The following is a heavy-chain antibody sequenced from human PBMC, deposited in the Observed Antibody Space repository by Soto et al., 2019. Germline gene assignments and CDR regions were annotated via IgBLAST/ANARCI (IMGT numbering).Heavy chain of an antibody. Sequence: GSVRLSCVASGVSFRDYSMNWFRQAPGKGLEWVSLITGNSKYKSCAGSVKGRFAVSRDDAKNSLYLQMNSLSVEDTAVYYCARSGELLQTFDSWGQGTLVTVSS. CDR3: ARSGELLQTFDS. CDR1: GVSFRDYS. CDR2: ITGNSKYK. V-gene: IGHV3-21*06. J-gene: IGHJ4*02. D-gene: IGHD1-7*01.